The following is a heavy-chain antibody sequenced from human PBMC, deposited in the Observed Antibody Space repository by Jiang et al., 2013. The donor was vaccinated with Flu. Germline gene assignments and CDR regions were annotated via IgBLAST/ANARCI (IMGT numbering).Heavy chain of an antibody. D-gene: IGHD3-3*01. CDR3: AKDYRNHYDFWSGYSERERYYYYYYMDV. V-gene: IGHV3-30*18. J-gene: IGHJ6*03. Sequence: ATSGFTFNSYDMHWVRQAPGKGLEWVAVTSYDGTNYYYGDSVKGRFTISRDNSKNTLFLQMDSLRVEDTAVYYCAKDYRNHYDFWSGYSERERYYYYYYMDVWGTGTTVTVSS. CDR2: TSYDGTNY. CDR1: GFTFNSYD.